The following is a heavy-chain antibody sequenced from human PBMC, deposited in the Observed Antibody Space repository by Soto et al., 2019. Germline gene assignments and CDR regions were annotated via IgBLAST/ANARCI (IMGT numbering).Heavy chain of an antibody. V-gene: IGHV1-18*04. CDR2: ISAYNGNT. Sequence: GASVKVSCKASGYTFTSYGISWVRQAPGQGLEWMGWISAYNGNTNYAQKLQGRVTMTTDTSTSTAYMELRSLRSDDTAVYYCARDRIAVAGTYYYYYYGMDVWGQGTTVTVS. J-gene: IGHJ6*02. CDR3: ARDRIAVAGTYYYYYYGMDV. CDR1: GYTFTSYG. D-gene: IGHD6-19*01.